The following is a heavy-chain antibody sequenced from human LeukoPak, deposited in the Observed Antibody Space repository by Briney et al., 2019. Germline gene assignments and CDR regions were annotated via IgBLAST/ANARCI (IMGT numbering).Heavy chain of an antibody. V-gene: IGHV4-61*01. CDR3: ARATQQLLDS. J-gene: IGHJ4*02. CDR2: IYYSGRT. CDR1: GVSISSGNYY. Sequence: PSETLSLTCTVSGVSISSGNYYWSWIRQPPGKGLEWIGFIYYSGRTDYNPSLKSRVTISVDTSKNQFTLKLSSVTAADTAVYYCARATQQLLDSWGQGTLVTISS. D-gene: IGHD6-13*01.